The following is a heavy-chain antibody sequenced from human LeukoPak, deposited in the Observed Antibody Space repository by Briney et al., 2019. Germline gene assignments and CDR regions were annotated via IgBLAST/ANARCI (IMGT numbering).Heavy chain of an antibody. V-gene: IGHV4-34*01. J-gene: IGHJ5*02. CDR3: VRQVSGSFNIKS. D-gene: IGHD1-26*01. Sequence: PSETLSLTCAVYGGSFSGYYWSWIRQPPGKGLEWIGEINHSGSTNYNPSLKSRVTISVDTSKNQFSLKLSSVTAADTAAYFCVRQVSGSFNIKSWGQGTLVTVSS. CDR1: GGSFSGYY. CDR2: INHSGST.